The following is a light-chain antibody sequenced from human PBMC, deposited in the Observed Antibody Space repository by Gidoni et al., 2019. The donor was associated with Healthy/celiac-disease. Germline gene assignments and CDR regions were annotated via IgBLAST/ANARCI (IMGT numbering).Light chain of an antibody. Sequence: QSALTQPASVSGSPGQSITISCTGTSRDVGGYNYVSWYQQHPGKTPKLMIYEVSNRPSGVSNRFSGSKSGNTASLTISGFQAEDEADYYCSSYTSSSTLGGVFGTGTKVTVL. CDR2: EVS. CDR3: SSYTSSSTLGGV. J-gene: IGLJ1*01. CDR1: SRDVGGYNY. V-gene: IGLV2-14*01.